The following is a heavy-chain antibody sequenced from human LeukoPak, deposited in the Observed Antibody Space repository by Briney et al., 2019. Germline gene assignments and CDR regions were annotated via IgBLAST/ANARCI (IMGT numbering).Heavy chain of an antibody. V-gene: IGHV1-69*13. CDR2: IITIFGTA. D-gene: IGHD1-1*01. CDR1: GGTFSSYA. Sequence: SVKVSCKTSGGTFSSYAISWVRQAPGQGLEWMGGIITIFGTAKYAQKFQGRVTITADESTTTAYMELSSLRSEDTAVYYCARDTPLRLENWFDPWDQGTLVTVSS. CDR3: ARDTPLRLENWFDP. J-gene: IGHJ5*02.